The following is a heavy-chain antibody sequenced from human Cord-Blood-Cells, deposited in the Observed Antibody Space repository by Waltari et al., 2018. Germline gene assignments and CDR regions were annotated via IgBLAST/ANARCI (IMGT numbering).Heavy chain of an antibody. Sequence: EVQLVESGGGLVQPGGSLRLSCAASGFTFSSYWMHWVRQAPGKGLVWFSRINSDGSSTSYADSVKGRFTISRDNAKNTLYLQMNSLRAEDTAVYYCARDVRDHLYNWFDPWGQGTLVTVSS. J-gene: IGHJ5*02. V-gene: IGHV3-74*01. CDR2: INSDGSST. CDR1: GFTFSSYW. CDR3: ARDVRDHLYNWFDP.